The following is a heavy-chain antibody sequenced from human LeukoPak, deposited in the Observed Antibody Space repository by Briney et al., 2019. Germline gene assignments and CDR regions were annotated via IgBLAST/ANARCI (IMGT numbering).Heavy chain of an antibody. CDR3: ARRGYSTHSR. V-gene: IGHV4-59*12. CDR1: GGSISSYY. J-gene: IGHJ4*02. D-gene: IGHD5-18*01. Sequence: SKTLSLTCTVSGGSISSYYWSWIRQPPGKGLEWIGYIYYSGSTNYNPSLKSRVTISVDTSKDQFSLKLSSVTAADTAVYYCARRGYSTHSRWGQGTLVTVSS. CDR2: IYYSGST.